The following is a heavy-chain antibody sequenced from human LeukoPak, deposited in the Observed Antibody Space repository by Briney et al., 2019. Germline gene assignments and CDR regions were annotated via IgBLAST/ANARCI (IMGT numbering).Heavy chain of an antibody. J-gene: IGHJ4*02. V-gene: IGHV1-8*01. Sequence: GASVKVSCKASGYTFTSYDINWVRQATGQGLEWMGWMNPNSGNTGYAQKFQGRVTMTRNNSISTAYMELSSLRSEDTAVYYCARGPAFLGKEKAVKQLVSIDYWGQGTLVTVSS. CDR3: ARGPAFLGKEKAVKQLVSIDY. CDR2: MNPNSGNT. D-gene: IGHD6-6*01. CDR1: GYTFTSYD.